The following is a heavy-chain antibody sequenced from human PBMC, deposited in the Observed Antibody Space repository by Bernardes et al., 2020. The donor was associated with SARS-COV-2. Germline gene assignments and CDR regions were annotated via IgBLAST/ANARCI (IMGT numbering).Heavy chain of an antibody. D-gene: IGHD5-18*01. J-gene: IGHJ4*02. CDR1: GYTFTGYY. Sequence: ASVKVSCKASGYTFTGYYMHWVRQAPGQGLEWMGWINPNSGGTNYAQKFQGRVTMTRDTSISTAYMELSRLRSDDTAVYYCARDQSGYSYGYFYFDYWGQGTLVTVSS. CDR3: ARDQSGYSYGYFYFDY. CDR2: INPNSGGT. V-gene: IGHV1-2*02.